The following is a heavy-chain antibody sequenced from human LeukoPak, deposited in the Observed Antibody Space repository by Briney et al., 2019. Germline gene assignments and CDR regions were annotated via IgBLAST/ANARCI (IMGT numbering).Heavy chain of an antibody. CDR1: GGSISSGRSY. Sequence: SQTLSLTCNVSGGSISSGRSYWSWIRQLAEKGLEWIGRIYTSGSEKYNPSLKSRVTISADSSKNHFSLKLSSVTDADTAMYYCARDSYYYDSSGYSALDIWGQGTTVTVSS. J-gene: IGHJ6*02. D-gene: IGHD3-22*01. CDR3: ARDSYYYDSSGYSALDI. CDR2: IYTSGSE. V-gene: IGHV4-61*02.